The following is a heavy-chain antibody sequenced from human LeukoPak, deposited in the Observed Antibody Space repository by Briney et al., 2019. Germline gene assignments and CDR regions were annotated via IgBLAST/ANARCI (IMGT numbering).Heavy chain of an antibody. CDR1: GGSISSYY. CDR3: ARDHTYYDILTGYSFGAFDI. J-gene: IGHJ3*02. V-gene: IGHV4-59*01. D-gene: IGHD3-9*01. Sequence: PSETLSLTCTVSGGSISSYYWSWIRQPPGKGLEWIGYIYYSGSTNYNPSLKSRVTISVDTSKNQFSLKLSSVTAADTVVYCCARDHTYYDILTGYSFGAFDIWGQGTMVTVSS. CDR2: IYYSGST.